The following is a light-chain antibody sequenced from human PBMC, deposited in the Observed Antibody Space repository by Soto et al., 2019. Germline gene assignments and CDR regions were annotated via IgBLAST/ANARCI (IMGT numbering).Light chain of an antibody. CDR1: QSVSNNY. V-gene: IGKV3-20*01. CDR2: GAS. CDR3: QQYGRAVWT. Sequence: DIVVTQSPGTLSLSPGERATLSCRTSQSVSNNYVAWYQQRPGQAPRLVIYGASSRATGIPDRFSGSGFGTDFTLTISRLEPEDSAVYYCQQYGRAVWTFGQGTKVEIK. J-gene: IGKJ1*01.